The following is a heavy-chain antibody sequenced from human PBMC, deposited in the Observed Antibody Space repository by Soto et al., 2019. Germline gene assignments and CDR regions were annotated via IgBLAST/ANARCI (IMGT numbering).Heavy chain of an antibody. CDR3: ARDGGDSTGGAFDI. V-gene: IGHV3-30*14. J-gene: IGHJ3*02. D-gene: IGHD2-21*01. Sequence: QVELVESGGGVVQPGRALRLSCATSGFDFSRFHFHWVRQAPGKGLEWVSFISSEGRNKYYADSVKGRFSISRDNSKNTVYLQMSSLRPKDTAVYRCARDGGDSTGGAFDIWGQGTTVTISS. CDR2: ISSEGRNK. CDR1: GFDFSRFH.